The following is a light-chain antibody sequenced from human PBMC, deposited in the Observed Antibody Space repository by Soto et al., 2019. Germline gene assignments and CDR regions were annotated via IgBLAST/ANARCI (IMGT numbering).Light chain of an antibody. Sequence: EIVMTQSPTTLSVSPGERATLSCRASQSVSSYLAWYQQKPGQAPRLLIYGASTRATGIPARFSGSGSGTEFTLTISSLQSEDFAVYYCHQYNAWPRWTFDQGTKVEIK. CDR1: QSVSSY. CDR3: HQYNAWPRWT. J-gene: IGKJ1*01. V-gene: IGKV3-15*01. CDR2: GAS.